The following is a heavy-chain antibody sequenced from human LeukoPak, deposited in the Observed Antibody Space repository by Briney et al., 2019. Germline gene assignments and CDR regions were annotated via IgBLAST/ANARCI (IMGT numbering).Heavy chain of an antibody. Sequence: PGGSLRLSCAASGFSFSNYAMHWVRQAPGKGLEWVTVISFDGTNKHYADSVKGRFTISEDNSKNTLYLQMNSLRAEDTAVYYCANLLRWEPYWGQGTLVTVSS. D-gene: IGHD4-23*01. CDR2: ISFDGTNK. CDR3: ANLLRWEPY. V-gene: IGHV3-30*04. J-gene: IGHJ4*02. CDR1: GFSFSNYA.